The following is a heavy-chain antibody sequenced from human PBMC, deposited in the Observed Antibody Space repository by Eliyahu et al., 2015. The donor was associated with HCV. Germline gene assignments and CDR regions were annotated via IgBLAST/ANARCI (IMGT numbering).Heavy chain of an antibody. CDR3: ARDPSRRQRAPSDY. CDR1: DSLSFTYG. CDR2: ISNFDYET. V-gene: IGHV1-18*04. J-gene: IGHJ4*02. D-gene: IGHD1-1*01. Sequence: QVQLVQSGTEVTKPGASVKVSCTXTDSLSFTYGINWVRQAPGXGLEWMGWISNFDYETNYAQKFQGRVTMTSDRSARTAYMELRRLRHDDTAVYYCARDPSRRQRAPSDYWGQGTLVIVSS.